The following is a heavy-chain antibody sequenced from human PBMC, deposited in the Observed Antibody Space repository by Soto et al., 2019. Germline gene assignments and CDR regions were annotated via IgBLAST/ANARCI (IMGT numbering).Heavy chain of an antibody. V-gene: IGHV3-23*01. CDR2: ISGSGGST. J-gene: IGHJ4*02. Sequence: GGSLRLSCAASGFTFSSYAMSWVRQAPGKGLEWVSAISGSGGSTYYADSVKGRFTISRDNSKNTLYLQMNSLRAEDTAVYYCGKSRRRVMAAAGTLFDYWVQRTLVSVSS. CDR3: GKSRRRVMAAAGTLFDY. D-gene: IGHD6-13*01. CDR1: GFTFSSYA.